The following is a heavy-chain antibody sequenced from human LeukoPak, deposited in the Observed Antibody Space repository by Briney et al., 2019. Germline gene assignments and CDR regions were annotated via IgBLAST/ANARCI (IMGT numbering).Heavy chain of an antibody. J-gene: IGHJ4*02. CDR3: ARDMNVREAGATLSDC. V-gene: IGHV3-30*04. D-gene: IGHD1-26*01. Sequence: GGSLRLSCVASGFTFSNYAIHWVRQAPGKGLEWVAIISYDGSRQYYVDSVKGRFTISRDNSKNTLYLQMSSLKPEDTAIYYCARDMNVREAGATLSDCWGQGTLVTVSS. CDR2: ISYDGSRQ. CDR1: GFTFSNYA.